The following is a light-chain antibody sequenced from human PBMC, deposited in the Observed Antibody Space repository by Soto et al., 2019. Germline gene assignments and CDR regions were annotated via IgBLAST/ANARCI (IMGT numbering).Light chain of an antibody. CDR3: QQYNNWPT. CDR1: ETVTSD. V-gene: IGKV3-15*01. Sequence: EVVLTQSPGTLSLSPGERATLSCRASETVTSDYLAWYQQKPGQAPRLLFYGASTRATGIPARFSGSGSGTEFTLTISSLQSEDFAVYYCQQYNNWPTFGQGTKVDIK. J-gene: IGKJ1*01. CDR2: GAS.